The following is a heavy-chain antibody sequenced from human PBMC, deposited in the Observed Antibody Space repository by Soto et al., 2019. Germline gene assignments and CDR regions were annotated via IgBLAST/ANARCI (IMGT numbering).Heavy chain of an antibody. V-gene: IGHV3-30-3*01. Sequence: SRRLSFAASGFTYSSYAMHCVRQAPGKGLEWVAVISYDGSNKYYADSVKGRFTISRDNSKNTLYLQMNSLRAEDTAVYYCARERHYYYGMDAWRHGTTVTV. CDR1: GFTYSSYA. CDR2: ISYDGSNK. CDR3: ARERHYYYGMDA. J-gene: IGHJ6*02.